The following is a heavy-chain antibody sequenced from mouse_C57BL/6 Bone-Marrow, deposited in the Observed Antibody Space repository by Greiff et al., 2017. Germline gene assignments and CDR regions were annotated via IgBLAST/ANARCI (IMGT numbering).Heavy chain of an antibody. CDR2: IDPENGDT. J-gene: IGHJ3*01. D-gene: IGHD4-1*01. Sequence: VQLQQSGAELVRPGASVKLSCTASGFNIKDDYMHWVKQRPEQGLEWIGWIDPENGDTEYASKFQGKATITADTSSNTAYLQLSSLTSEDTAVYYCTTGGLTGPFAYWGQGTLVTVSA. CDR3: TTGGLTGPFAY. V-gene: IGHV14-4*01. CDR1: GFNIKDDY.